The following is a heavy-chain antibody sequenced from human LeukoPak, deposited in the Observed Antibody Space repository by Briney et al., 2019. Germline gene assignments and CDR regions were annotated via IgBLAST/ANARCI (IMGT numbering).Heavy chain of an antibody. CDR2: ISYDGSNK. D-gene: IGHD6-13*01. CDR1: GFTFSSYA. J-gene: IGHJ6*02. V-gene: IGHV3-30*04. Sequence: GGSLRLSCVASGFTFSSYAMHWVRQAPGKGLEWVAVISYDGSNKYYADSVKGRFTISRDNSKNTLYLQMNSLRAEDTAVYYCARDLGGSSWYEYYYGMDVWGQGTTVTVSS. CDR3: ARDLGGSSWYEYYYGMDV.